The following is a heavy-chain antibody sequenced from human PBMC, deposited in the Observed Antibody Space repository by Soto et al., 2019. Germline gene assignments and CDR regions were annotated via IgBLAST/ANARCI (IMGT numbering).Heavy chain of an antibody. CDR1: GFTFSSYA. V-gene: IGHV3-23*01. Sequence: EVQLLESGGGLVQPGGSLRLSCAASGFTFSSYAMTWVRQAPGKGLEWVSGISSSGGSTYYADSVKGRFTISRDNSKNTLVLQMNSLRAEDTAVYYCAKGSNAYYYSSFDYWGQGTLVTVSS. D-gene: IGHD3-22*01. CDR2: ISSSGGST. CDR3: AKGSNAYYYSSFDY. J-gene: IGHJ4*02.